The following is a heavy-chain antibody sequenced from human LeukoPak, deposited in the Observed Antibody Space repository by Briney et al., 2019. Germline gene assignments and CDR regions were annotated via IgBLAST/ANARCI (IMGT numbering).Heavy chain of an antibody. D-gene: IGHD2-2*01. CDR1: GFTFSDYY. CDR2: ISNSGSTI. V-gene: IGHV3-11*01. Sequence: GGSLRLSCAASGFTFSDYYMSWIRQAPGKGLEWVSYISNSGSTIYYADSVKGRFTISRDNAKNSLYLQMNSLRAEDTAVYYCARLSVSTSSDYYYYYMDVWGKGTTVTVSS. J-gene: IGHJ6*03. CDR3: ARLSVSTSSDYYYYYMDV.